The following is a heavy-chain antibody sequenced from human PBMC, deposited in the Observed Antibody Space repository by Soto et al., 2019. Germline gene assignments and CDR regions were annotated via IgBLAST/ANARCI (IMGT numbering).Heavy chain of an antibody. J-gene: IGHJ5*02. D-gene: IGHD3-3*01. CDR3: ATRITVFGLLIPPFDP. CDR1: GGSIRSGYYD. CDR2: INHTGGT. Sequence: SETPSLTCSVSGGSIRSGYYDWSWIRQPPGKGLEWIGEINHTGGTHYNPSLKSRVTMSVDTSKNQFSLRLSSVTAADTAIYYCATRITVFGLLIPPFDPWGQGTQVTVSS. V-gene: IGHV4-39*07.